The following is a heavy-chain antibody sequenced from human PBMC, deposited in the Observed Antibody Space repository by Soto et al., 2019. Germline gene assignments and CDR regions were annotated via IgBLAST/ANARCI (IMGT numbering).Heavy chain of an antibody. CDR1: GFTFSNAW. D-gene: IGHD2-2*01. Sequence: EVQLVESGGGLVKPGGSLRLSCAASGFTFSNAWMSWVRQAPGKGLEWVGRIKSKTDGGTTDYAAPVKGRFTISRDDSKNTLYLQMNSLKTEDTAVYYCTTGAYCSSTSCYAAFDIWGQGTMVTXSS. J-gene: IGHJ3*02. V-gene: IGHV3-15*01. CDR3: TTGAYCSSTSCYAAFDI. CDR2: IKSKTDGGTT.